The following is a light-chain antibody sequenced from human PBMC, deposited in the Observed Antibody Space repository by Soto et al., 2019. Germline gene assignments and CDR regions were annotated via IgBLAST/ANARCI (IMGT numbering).Light chain of an antibody. V-gene: IGLV2-14*03. J-gene: IGLJ1*01. CDR3: VSFTTSSSYV. Sequence: QSALTQPASVSGSPGQSITISCTGTSSDVGAYIFVSWYQQHPGKAPKLMIYDIINRPSGVSNRFSGSKSGNTASLTISGLQAEDEDDYYCVSFTTSSSYVFGTGTKLTVL. CDR2: DII. CDR1: SSDVGAYIF.